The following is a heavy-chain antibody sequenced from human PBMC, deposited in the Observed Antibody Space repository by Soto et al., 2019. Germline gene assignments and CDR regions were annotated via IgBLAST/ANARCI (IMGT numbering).Heavy chain of an antibody. V-gene: IGHV4-39*01. J-gene: IGHJ4*02. D-gene: IGHD3-10*01. CDR2: IYYSGST. CDR1: GGSISSSSYY. Sequence: SETLSLTCTVSGGSISSSSYYWGWIRQPPGKGLEWIGSIYYSGSTYYNPSLKSRVTISVDTSKNQFSLKLSSVTAADTAVYYCARLTMVRGVIPDWGQGTLVTVSS. CDR3: ARLTMVRGVIPD.